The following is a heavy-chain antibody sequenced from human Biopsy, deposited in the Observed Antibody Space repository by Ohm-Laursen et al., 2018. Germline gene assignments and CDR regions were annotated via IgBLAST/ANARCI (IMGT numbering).Heavy chain of an antibody. V-gene: IGHV1-69*04. CDR2: IVPILGTV. D-gene: IGHD5-24*01. Sequence: ASVKVSCKASGGPFHNHAFSWVRQAPGQGLEWLGRIVPILGTVNYAQRFQGRVALTADKSTGTPYMELNRLISDDTAVYYCATDADGYYTEFDFWGQGTLITVSS. CDR1: GGPFHNHA. J-gene: IGHJ4*02. CDR3: ATDADGYYTEFDF.